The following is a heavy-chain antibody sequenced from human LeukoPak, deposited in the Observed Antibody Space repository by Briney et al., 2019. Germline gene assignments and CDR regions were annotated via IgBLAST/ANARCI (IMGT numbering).Heavy chain of an antibody. CDR3: AKESGFYSSSPPDY. D-gene: IGHD6-13*01. CDR2: ISGSGGST. V-gene: IGHV3-23*01. J-gene: IGHJ4*02. CDR1: GFTFSSYA. Sequence: GGSLRLSCAASGFTFSSYAMSWVRQAPGKGLEWVSAISGSGGSTYYADSVKGRFTISRDNSKNTLYLQMNSLRAGDTAIYYCAKESGFYSSSPPDYWGQGTLVTVSS.